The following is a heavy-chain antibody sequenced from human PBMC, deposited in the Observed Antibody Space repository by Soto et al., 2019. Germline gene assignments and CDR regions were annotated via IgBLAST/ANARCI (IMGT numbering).Heavy chain of an antibody. CDR2: IYYSGST. D-gene: IGHD1-1*01. CDR3: ARGEPDHPYDY. Sequence: ETLSLTCTVSGGSVSSGSYYWSWIRQPPGKGLEWIGYIYYSGSTNYNPSLKSRVTISVDTSKNQFSLKLSSVTAADTAVYYCARGEPDHPYDYWGQGTLVTVSS. V-gene: IGHV4-61*01. CDR1: GGSVSSGSYY. J-gene: IGHJ4*02.